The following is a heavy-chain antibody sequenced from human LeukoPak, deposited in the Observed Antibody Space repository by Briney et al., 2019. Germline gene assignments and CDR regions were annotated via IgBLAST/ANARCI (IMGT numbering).Heavy chain of an antibody. CDR3: ARDSCGGGGCHYWYFDL. CDR1: GYTFTGYY. J-gene: IGHJ2*01. CDR2: INSNSGDS. Sequence: ASVKVSCKASGYTFTGYYIHWIRQAPGQGLEWMGWINSNSGDSKYAQKFQGRVTMARDTSISTAYMELSSLKPDDTAVYYCARDSCGGGGCHYWYFDLWGRGTLVTVSS. V-gene: IGHV1-2*02. D-gene: IGHD6-19*01.